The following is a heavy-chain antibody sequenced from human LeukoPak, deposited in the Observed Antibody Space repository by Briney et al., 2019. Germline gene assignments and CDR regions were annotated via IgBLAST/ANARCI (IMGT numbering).Heavy chain of an antibody. J-gene: IGHJ4*02. V-gene: IGHV3-64D*06. CDR2: ISSNGGTT. Sequence: GGSLRLSCSASGFTFSRYARHWVRQAPGKGLQYVSAISSNGGTTYYADSVKGRFTISRDKSKNTLYLQMNSLRGEDTAIYYCAKSQGDMGDFWGQGTLVTVSS. CDR1: GFTFSRYA. CDR3: AKSQGDMGDF. D-gene: IGHD3-9*01.